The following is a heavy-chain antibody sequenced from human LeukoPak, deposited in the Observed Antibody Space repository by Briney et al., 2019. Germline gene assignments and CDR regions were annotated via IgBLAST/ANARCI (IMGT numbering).Heavy chain of an antibody. Sequence: SETLSLTCSVSGGSISSVGYFWTWIRQPAGKGPEWIGRIYGNGNTHYNPSLKSRVTISVDTSKNQFSLKLSSVTAADTAVYYCARQYSDILTGYHRGELYWYFDLWGRGTLVTVSS. V-gene: IGHV4-61*10. CDR3: ARQYSDILTGYHRGELYWYFDL. D-gene: IGHD3-9*01. CDR1: GGSISSVGYF. J-gene: IGHJ2*01. CDR2: IYGNGNT.